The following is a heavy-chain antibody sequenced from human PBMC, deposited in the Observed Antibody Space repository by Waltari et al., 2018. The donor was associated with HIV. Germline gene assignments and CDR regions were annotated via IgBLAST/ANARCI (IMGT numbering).Heavy chain of an antibody. CDR3: ARDCSSTSCYEWGDYYYGMDV. J-gene: IGHJ6*02. CDR2: IYHSGST. D-gene: IGHD2-2*01. Sequence: QVQLQESGPGLVKPSGTLSLTCAVSGGSISSSNWWSWVRQPPGKGLEWIGEIYHSGSTNYNPSLKSRVTISVDKSKNQFSLKLSSVTAADTAVYYCARDCSSTSCYEWGDYYYGMDVWGQGTTVTVSS. V-gene: IGHV4-4*02. CDR1: GGSISSSNW.